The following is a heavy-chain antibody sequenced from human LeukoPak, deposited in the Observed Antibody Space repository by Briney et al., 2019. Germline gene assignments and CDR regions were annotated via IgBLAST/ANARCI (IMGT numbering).Heavy chain of an antibody. V-gene: IGHV4-31*03. Sequence: SETLSLTCTVSGGSISSSYYYWGWVRQHPGKGLEWIGYIYYSGSTYYNPSLKSRVTISVDTSKNQFSLKLSSVTAADTAVYYCAGGVLPAYYGMDVWGQGTTVTVSS. CDR1: GGSISSSYYY. J-gene: IGHJ6*02. CDR2: IYYSGST. D-gene: IGHD1-26*01. CDR3: AGGVLPAYYGMDV.